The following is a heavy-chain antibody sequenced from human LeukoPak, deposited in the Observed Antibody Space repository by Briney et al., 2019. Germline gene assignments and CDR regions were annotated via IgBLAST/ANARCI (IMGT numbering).Heavy chain of an antibody. D-gene: IGHD6-13*01. Sequence: PSETLSLTCAFYGGSFSGYYWSWIRQPPGKGLEWIGEINHSGSTNYNPSLKSRVTISVDTSKNQFSLKLSSVTAADTAVYYCARGFWIAAAPTDWGQGTLVTVST. CDR3: ARGFWIAAAPTD. CDR2: INHSGST. V-gene: IGHV4-34*01. J-gene: IGHJ4*02. CDR1: GGSFSGYY.